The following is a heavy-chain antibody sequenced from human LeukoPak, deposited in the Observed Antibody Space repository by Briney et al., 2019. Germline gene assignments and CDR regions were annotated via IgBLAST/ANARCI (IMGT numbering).Heavy chain of an antibody. CDR1: GGSFSGYY. CDR2: INHSGST. J-gene: IGHJ4*02. CDR3: ARGRCSGGSCYRGYFDY. Sequence: PSETLSLTCAVYGGSFSGYYWSWIRQPPGKGLEWIGEINHSGSTNYNPSLKSRVTISVDTSKNQFPLKLSSVTAADTAVYYCARGRCSGGSCYRGYFDYWGQGTLVTVSS. D-gene: IGHD2-15*01. V-gene: IGHV4-34*01.